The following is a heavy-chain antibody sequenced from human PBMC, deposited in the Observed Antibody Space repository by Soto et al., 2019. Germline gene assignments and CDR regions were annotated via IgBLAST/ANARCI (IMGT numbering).Heavy chain of an antibody. CDR2: INSDGSST. D-gene: IGHD4-17*01. Sequence: EVQLVESGGGLVQPGGSLRLSCAASGFTFSSYWMHWVRQAPGKGLVWVSRINSDGSSTSYADSVKGRFTISRDNAKNTLYLQMNSLRAEDTAVYYCASCPWSDDYGDYGGDYWGQGTLVTVSS. CDR3: ASCPWSDDYGDYGGDY. CDR1: GFTFSSYW. J-gene: IGHJ4*02. V-gene: IGHV3-74*01.